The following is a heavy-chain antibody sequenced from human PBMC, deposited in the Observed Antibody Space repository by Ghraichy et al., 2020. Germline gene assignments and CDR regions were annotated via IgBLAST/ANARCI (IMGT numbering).Heavy chain of an antibody. Sequence: SVKVSCKASGGTFSSYAISWVRQAPGQGLEWMGRIIPILGIANYAQKFQCRVTITADKSTSTAYMELSSLRSEDTAVYYCARAPNSSGWYWYFDLWGRGTLVTVSS. D-gene: IGHD6-19*01. CDR2: IIPILGIA. J-gene: IGHJ2*01. V-gene: IGHV1-69*04. CDR3: ARAPNSSGWYWYFDL. CDR1: GGTFSSYA.